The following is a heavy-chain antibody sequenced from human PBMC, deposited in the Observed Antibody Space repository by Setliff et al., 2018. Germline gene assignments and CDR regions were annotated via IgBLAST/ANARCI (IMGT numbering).Heavy chain of an antibody. D-gene: IGHD3-22*01. CDR2: ISSGSNSI. V-gene: IGHV3-48*01. Sequence: GGSLRLSCAASGFTFSIYSMNWVRQAPGKGLEWIAYISSGSNSIYHADSVMGRFTISRDNARNSLYLQINGLRPEDTAVYYCVRHPYYDSSGYYPYFDYWGQGALVTVS. CDR1: GFTFSIYS. CDR3: VRHPYYDSSGYYPYFDY. J-gene: IGHJ4*02.